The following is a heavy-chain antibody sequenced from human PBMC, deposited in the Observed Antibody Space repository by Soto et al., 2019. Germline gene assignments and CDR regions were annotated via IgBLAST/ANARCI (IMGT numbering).Heavy chain of an antibody. J-gene: IGHJ6*02. CDR2: IYPGDSDT. CDR3: ARSGRNGYFGMDV. Sequence: GESLKISCKGSGYSFSTFWIGWVRQMPGEGLEWMVSIYPGDSDTRYRPSFQGQVTISADKSIPTASLQWSSLKASDTAMYYCARSGRNGYFGMDVWGQGTTVTVSS. CDR1: GYSFSTFW. V-gene: IGHV5-51*01. D-gene: IGHD1-26*01.